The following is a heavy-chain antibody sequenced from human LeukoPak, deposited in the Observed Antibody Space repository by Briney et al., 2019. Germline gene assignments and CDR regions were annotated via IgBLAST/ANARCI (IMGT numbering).Heavy chain of an antibody. CDR3: AKTLMVRGVIPFDY. D-gene: IGHD3-10*01. V-gene: IGHV3-23*01. CDR2: ISGSGGST. Sequence: GGSLRLSCAASGFTFSSYAMSWVRQAPGKGLEWVSAISGSGGSTYYADSVKGRLTISRDNSKNTLYLQMNSLRAEDTAVYYCAKTLMVRGVIPFDYWGQGTLVTVSS. CDR1: GFTFSSYA. J-gene: IGHJ4*02.